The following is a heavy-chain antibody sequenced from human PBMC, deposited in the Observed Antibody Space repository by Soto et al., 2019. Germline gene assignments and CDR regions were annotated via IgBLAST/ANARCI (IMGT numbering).Heavy chain of an antibody. V-gene: IGHV4-4*09. CDR3: AKLSGNYHFSLDY. Sequence: PSETLSLTCTVSGGPFNRYFWTWIRQPPGKGLEWIGHIFPGGDTDSNPSLKSRVTISADRSKSQISLKLSSVIAADTAVYYCAKLSGNYHFSLDYWGQGILVTVSS. D-gene: IGHD3-10*01. CDR2: IFPGGDT. CDR1: GGPFNRYF. J-gene: IGHJ4*01.